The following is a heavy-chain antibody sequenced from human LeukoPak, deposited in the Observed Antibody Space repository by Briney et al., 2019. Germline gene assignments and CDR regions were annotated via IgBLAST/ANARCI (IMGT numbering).Heavy chain of an antibody. CDR3: ASNVGTDY. D-gene: IGHD4-23*01. J-gene: IGHJ4*02. V-gene: IGHV4-34*01. CDR1: GGSFSGYY. Sequence: PSETLSLTCAVYGGSFSGYYWSWIRQPPGKGLEWIGEINHSGSTNYNPSLKSRVTISVDTSKNQFSLKLSSVTAADTAVYYCASNVGTDYWGQGTLVTVPS. CDR2: INHSGST.